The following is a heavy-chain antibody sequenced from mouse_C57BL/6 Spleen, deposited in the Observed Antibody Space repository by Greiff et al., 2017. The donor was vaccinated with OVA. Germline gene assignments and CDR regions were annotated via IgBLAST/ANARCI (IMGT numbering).Heavy chain of an antibody. CDR3: ARHVYDWYFDV. V-gene: IGHV5-15*04. J-gene: IGHJ1*03. Sequence: EVKLEESGGGLVQPGGSLKLSCAASGFTFSDYGMAWVRQAPRKGPGWVAFISTLAYSIYYADTVTGRFTISRENAKNTLYLEMSSLRSEDTAMYYCARHVYDWYFDVWGTGTTVTVSS. CDR2: ISTLAYSI. D-gene: IGHD2-2*01. CDR1: GFTFSDYG.